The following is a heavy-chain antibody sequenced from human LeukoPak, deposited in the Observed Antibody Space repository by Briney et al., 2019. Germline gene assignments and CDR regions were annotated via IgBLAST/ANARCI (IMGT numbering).Heavy chain of an antibody. CDR1: GGSISSTGYY. Sequence: SSEPLSLTCTVSGGSISSTGYYWDWIRQPPGKGLEWIGNIYYSGINCYNPSLRSRVTISVDTSKNQFSLKVSSVTAADAAVYYCARDGILTGSFDFWGQGTLVTVSS. J-gene: IGHJ4*02. CDR2: IYYSGIN. V-gene: IGHV4-39*02. D-gene: IGHD3-9*01. CDR3: ARDGILTGSFDF.